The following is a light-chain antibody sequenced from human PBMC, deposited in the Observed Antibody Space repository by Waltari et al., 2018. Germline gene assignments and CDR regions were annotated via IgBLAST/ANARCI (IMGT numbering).Light chain of an antibody. J-gene: IGLJ3*02. CDR2: DVT. CDR3: ASYNPGSTLV. Sequence: QSALTQPASVSGSPGQSITISCTGSSSDVGRYNYVSWYQQFPDRAPKRIIYDVTNRPSGVSNRFSGSKSANTASLTISGLQPEDEAEYYCASYNPGSTLVFGGGTKLTVL. V-gene: IGLV2-14*01. CDR1: SSDVGRYNY.